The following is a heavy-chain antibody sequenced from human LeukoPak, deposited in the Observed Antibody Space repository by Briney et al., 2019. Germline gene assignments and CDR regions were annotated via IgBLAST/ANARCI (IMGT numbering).Heavy chain of an antibody. CDR3: AKRLPLEDDLFRVGGFDI. D-gene: IGHD1-1*01. Sequence: GRSLRLSCAASGFTFSSYGMHWVRQAPGKGLEWVAVISYDGSNKYYADSVKGRFTISRDNSKNTLYLQMNSLRAEDTAVYYCAKRLPLEDDLFRVGGFDIWGQGTMVTVSS. J-gene: IGHJ3*02. CDR2: ISYDGSNK. CDR1: GFTFSSYG. V-gene: IGHV3-30*18.